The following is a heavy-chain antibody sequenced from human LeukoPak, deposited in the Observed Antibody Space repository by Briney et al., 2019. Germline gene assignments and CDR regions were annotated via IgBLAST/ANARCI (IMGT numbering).Heavy chain of an antibody. V-gene: IGHV1-69*04. CDR2: IIPFLGIA. J-gene: IGHJ4*02. Sequence: GASVKVSCKASGGTFSSCAISWVRNAPGEGLEWMGTIIPFLGIANYAQKFQGRVTITADKATSTAYMELSSLRSEDTAVYYCARWTGDCSSTSCYGGGFDYWGQGTLVTVSS. CDR3: ARWTGDCSSTSCYGGGFDY. CDR1: GGTFSSCA. D-gene: IGHD2-2*01.